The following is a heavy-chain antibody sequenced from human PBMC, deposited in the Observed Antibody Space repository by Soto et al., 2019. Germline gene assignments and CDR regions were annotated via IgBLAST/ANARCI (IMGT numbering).Heavy chain of an antibody. V-gene: IGHV6-1*01. CDR3: ARGEQYSGRIFDY. D-gene: IGHD1-26*01. CDR1: GDSVSSNSAA. Sequence: SQTLSLTCGISGDSVSSNSAAWNWPRQSPSRGLEWLGRTYYRSKWYNDYAVSVESRITINPDTSKNHFSLQLNFGTPEDTAVYFCARGEQYSGRIFDYWGQGTLVTVSS. J-gene: IGHJ4*02. CDR2: TYYRSKWYN.